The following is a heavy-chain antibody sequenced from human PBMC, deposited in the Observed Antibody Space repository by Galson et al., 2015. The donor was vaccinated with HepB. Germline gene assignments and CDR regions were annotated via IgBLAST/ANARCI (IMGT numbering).Heavy chain of an antibody. CDR3: ARPDSSGWYDAFDI. CDR2: INWNGGST. CDR1: GFTFDDYG. D-gene: IGHD6-19*01. Sequence: SLRLSCAASGFTFDDYGMSWVRQAPGKGLEWVSGINWNGGSTGYADSVKGRFTISRDNAKNSLYLQMNSLRAEDTALYYCARPDSSGWYDAFDIWGQGTMVTVSS. V-gene: IGHV3-20*04. J-gene: IGHJ3*02.